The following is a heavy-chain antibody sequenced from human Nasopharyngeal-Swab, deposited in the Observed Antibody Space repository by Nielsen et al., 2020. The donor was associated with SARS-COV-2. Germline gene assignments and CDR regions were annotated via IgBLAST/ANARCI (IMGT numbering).Heavy chain of an antibody. Sequence: ARSLTLSCAPSGFTFSSYAMHWVRQPAGRGLEWVAAIPHDGSKNNYGDSVEGRFIISRDNSKNTLYLQMNSLRAEDTAVYCCARDGSSWYEGYDGDNWGQGTLVTVSS. V-gene: IGHV3-30*04. CDR1: GFTFSSYA. CDR3: ARDGSSWYEGYDGDN. D-gene: IGHD6-13*01. CDR2: IPHDGSKN. J-gene: IGHJ4*02.